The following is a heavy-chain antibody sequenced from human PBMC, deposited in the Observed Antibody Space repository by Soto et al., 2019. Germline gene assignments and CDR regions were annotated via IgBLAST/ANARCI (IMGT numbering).Heavy chain of an antibody. J-gene: IGHJ5*02. V-gene: IGHV1-18*01. Sequence: ASVKVSCKASGYTFTSYGIGWVRQAPGQGLEWMGWISAYNGNTNYAQKLQGRVTMTTDTSTSTAYMELRSLRSDDTAVYYCARGPYSSGFNWFDPWGQGTLVTVSS. CDR3: ARGPYSSGFNWFDP. CDR2: ISAYNGNT. D-gene: IGHD6-19*01. CDR1: GYTFTSYG.